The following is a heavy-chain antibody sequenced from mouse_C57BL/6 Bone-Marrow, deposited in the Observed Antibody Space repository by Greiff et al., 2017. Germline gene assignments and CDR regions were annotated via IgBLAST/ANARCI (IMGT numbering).Heavy chain of an antibody. Sequence: EVQGVESGGGLVQPGGSLSLSCAASGFTFTDYYMSWVRQPPGKALEWLGFIRNKANGYTTEYSASVKGRFTISRDNSQSILYLQMNALRAEDSATYYCARYEGEYGRHPYYFDYWGQGTTLTVSS. CDR3: ARYEGEYGRHPYYFDY. CDR1: GFTFTDYY. V-gene: IGHV7-3*01. CDR2: IRNKANGYTT. J-gene: IGHJ2*01. D-gene: IGHD1-2*01.